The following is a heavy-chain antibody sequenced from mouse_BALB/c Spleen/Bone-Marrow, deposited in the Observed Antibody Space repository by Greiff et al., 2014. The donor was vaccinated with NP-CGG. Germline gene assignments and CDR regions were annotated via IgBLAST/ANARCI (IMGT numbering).Heavy chain of an antibody. CDR3: ARFLGYHWYFDV. CDR2: INPYNGAT. V-gene: IGHV1-26*01. D-gene: IGHD2-2*01. J-gene: IGHJ1*01. CDR1: GYSFTGYY. Sequence: EVQLQQSGPELVKPGASVKISCKASGYSFTGYYMHWVKQSHVKSLEWIGRINPYNGATSYNQNFKDKASLTVDKSSSTAYMELHSLTSEDSAVYYCARFLGYHWYFDVWGAGTTVTVSS.